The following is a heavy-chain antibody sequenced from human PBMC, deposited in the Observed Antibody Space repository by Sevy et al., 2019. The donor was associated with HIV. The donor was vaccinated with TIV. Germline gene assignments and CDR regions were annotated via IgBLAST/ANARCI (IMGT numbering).Heavy chain of an antibody. CDR1: GYTFTVYY. V-gene: IGHV1-2*02. J-gene: IGHJ6*02. CDR2: INPNSGGT. CDR3: ARDRTIFGGSDGMDV. D-gene: IGHD3-3*01. Sequence: ASVKVSCEASGYTFTVYYIHWVRQAPGQGLEWMGWINPNSGGTNYAQKFQGRVTMTGDTSISTAYMELSRLTSDDTAVYCCARDRTIFGGSDGMDVWGQGTTVTVSS.